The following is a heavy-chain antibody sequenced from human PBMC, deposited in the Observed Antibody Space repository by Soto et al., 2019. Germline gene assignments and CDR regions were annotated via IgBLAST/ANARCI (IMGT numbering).Heavy chain of an antibody. CDR3: AHYGDIRPLLDY. D-gene: IGHD4-17*01. V-gene: IGHV3-30-3*01. J-gene: IGHJ4*02. Sequence: QVQLVESGGGVVQPGRSLRLSCAASGFTFSSYAMHWVRQAPGKGLEWVAVISYDGSNKYYADSVKGRFTISRDNSKNTLYLQMNSLRAEDTAVYYCAHYGDIRPLLDYWGQGTLVTVSS. CDR2: ISYDGSNK. CDR1: GFTFSSYA.